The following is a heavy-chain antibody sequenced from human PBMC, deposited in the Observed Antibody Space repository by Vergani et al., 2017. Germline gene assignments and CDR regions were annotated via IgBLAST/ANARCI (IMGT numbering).Heavy chain of an antibody. CDR2: INHSGST. Sequence: QVQLQQWGAGLLKPSETLSLTCAVYGGSFSGYYWSWIRQPPGKGLEWIGEINHSGSTNYNPSLKSRVTISVDTSKNQFSLKLSSVTAADTAVYYCARVLAGGTFYYYYGMDVWGQGTTVTVSS. CDR3: ARVLAGGTFYYYYGMDV. V-gene: IGHV4-34*01. D-gene: IGHD3-3*01. J-gene: IGHJ6*02. CDR1: GGSFSGYY.